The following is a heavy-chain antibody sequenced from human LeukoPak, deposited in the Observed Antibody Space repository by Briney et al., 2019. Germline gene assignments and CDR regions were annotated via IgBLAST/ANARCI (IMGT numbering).Heavy chain of an antibody. CDR1: GGSFSGYY. V-gene: IGHV4-34*01. CDR2: INHSGST. Sequence: SETLSLTCAVYGGSFSGYYWSWLRQPPGKGLEWIGEINHSGSTNYNPSLKSRVTISVDTSKNQFSLKLSSVTAADTAVYYCARDTSTADGTGFDPWGQGTLVTVSS. D-gene: IGHD2-2*01. J-gene: IGHJ5*02. CDR3: ARDTSTADGTGFDP.